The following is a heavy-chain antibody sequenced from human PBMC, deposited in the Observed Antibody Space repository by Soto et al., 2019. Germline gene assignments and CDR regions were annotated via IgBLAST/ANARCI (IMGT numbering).Heavy chain of an antibody. Sequence: SATLSLTCAIYFPSFHGFYWSWICQPTGLGLHWIGEINHSGSTNYNPSLKSRVTISVDTSKNQFSLRLSSVTAADTAVYYCARGVVKRARGVIWTKGWFDPWGQGTLVTVSS. J-gene: IGHJ5*02. CDR2: INHSGST. CDR3: ARGVVKRARGVIWTKGWFDP. V-gene: IGHV4-34*01. D-gene: IGHD3-10*01. CDR1: FPSFHGFY.